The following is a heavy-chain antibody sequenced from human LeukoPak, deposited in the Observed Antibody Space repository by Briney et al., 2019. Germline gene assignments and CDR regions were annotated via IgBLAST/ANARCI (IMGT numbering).Heavy chain of an antibody. Sequence: GGSLRLSCAASGFTFSSYAMSWVRQAPGKGLEWVSAISGSGGSTYYADSVKGRFTISRDNSKNTLYPQMNSLRAEDTAVYYCAKAPDYYGSGSYYNGVYYFDYWGQGTLVTVSS. CDR1: GFTFSSYA. CDR3: AKAPDYYGSGSYYNGVYYFDY. V-gene: IGHV3-23*01. J-gene: IGHJ4*02. D-gene: IGHD3-10*01. CDR2: ISGSGGST.